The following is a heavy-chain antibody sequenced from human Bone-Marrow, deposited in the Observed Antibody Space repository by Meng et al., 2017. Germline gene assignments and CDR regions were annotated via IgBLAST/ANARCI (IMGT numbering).Heavy chain of an antibody. V-gene: IGHV3-23*01. D-gene: IGHD3-9*01. CDR1: GFTFSSYA. Sequence: GESLKISCAASGFTFSSYAMSWVRQAPGKGLEWVSAISGSGGSTYYADSVKGRFTISRDNSKNTLYLQMNSLRAEDTAVYYCAKVTYYDILTGYFNYYYGMDVWGQGTTVT. CDR3: AKVTYYDILTGYFNYYYGMDV. CDR2: ISGSGGST. J-gene: IGHJ6*02.